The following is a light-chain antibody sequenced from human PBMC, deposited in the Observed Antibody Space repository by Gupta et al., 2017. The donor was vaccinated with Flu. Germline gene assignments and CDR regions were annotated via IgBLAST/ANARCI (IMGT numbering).Light chain of an antibody. CDR1: QGIGND. CDR2: AAS. J-gene: IGKJ1*01. CDR3: RQKNNCPRT. V-gene: IGKV1-17*01. Sequence: DIQMTQSPSTLSASAGDRITICCRASQGIGNDLGWYQQRPGQAPKRLIYAASNLKSGVPSRFSGSGSGTEFTLTISSLQPEDFATYYCRQKNNCPRTFGQGTKVDI.